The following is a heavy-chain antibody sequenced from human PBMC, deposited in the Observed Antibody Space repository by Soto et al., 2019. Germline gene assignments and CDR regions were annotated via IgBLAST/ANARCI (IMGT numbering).Heavy chain of an antibody. CDR1: GYTFSSYG. Sequence: QVQLVQSGGEVKKPGASVKVSCKASGYTFSSYGISWVRQAPGQGLEWMGWISVYNGNTNYAEKFQGRVTMTTGTSTSTGYMELGSLTSDDTAVYYCARRFGYSSSYNSYYLDVWGKGTTVTVSS. CDR2: ISVYNGNT. V-gene: IGHV1-18*01. CDR3: ARRFGYSSSYNSYYLDV. J-gene: IGHJ6*03. D-gene: IGHD6-13*01.